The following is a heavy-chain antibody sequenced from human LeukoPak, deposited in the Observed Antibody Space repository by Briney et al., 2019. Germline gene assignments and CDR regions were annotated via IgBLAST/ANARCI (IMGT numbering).Heavy chain of an antibody. CDR2: IIPIFGTA. V-gene: IGHV1-69*13. Sequence: SVKVSCKASGGTFSSYAISWVRQAPGQGLEWMGGIIPIFGTANYAQKFQGRVTITADESTSTAYMELSSLRSEDTAVYYCARGSVKDDFWSGYYVFDYWGQGTLVSVSS. D-gene: IGHD3-3*01. CDR1: GGTFSSYA. J-gene: IGHJ4*02. CDR3: ARGSVKDDFWSGYYVFDY.